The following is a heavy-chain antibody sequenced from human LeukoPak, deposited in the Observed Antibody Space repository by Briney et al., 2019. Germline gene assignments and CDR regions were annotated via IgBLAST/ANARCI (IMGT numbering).Heavy chain of an antibody. CDR1: GFTFSSYG. J-gene: IGHJ4*02. CDR3: AKDRYSGSYHFDY. D-gene: IGHD1-26*01. V-gene: IGHV3-30*02. CDR2: IRYDGSNK. Sequence: PGGPLRLSCAASGFTFSSYGMHWVRQAPGKGLEWVAFIRYDGSNKYYADSVKGRFTISGDNSKNTLYLQMNSLRAEDTAVYYCAKDRYSGSYHFDYWGQGTLVTVSS.